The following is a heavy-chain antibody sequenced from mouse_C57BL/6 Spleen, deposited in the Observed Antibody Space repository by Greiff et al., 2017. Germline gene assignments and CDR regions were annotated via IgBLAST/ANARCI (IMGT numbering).Heavy chain of an antibody. CDR1: GFSLTRYA. CDR2: IWTGGGT. D-gene: IGHD1-1*01. CDR3: ARKEELLPYDY. J-gene: IGHJ2*01. Sequence: VQVVESGPGLVAPSQSLSITCTVSGFSLTRYAISWVSQPPGKGLEWLGVIWTGGGTNYNSARKSRLSISKDNTTSQVFLKRNSLQTDDTARYYCARKEELLPYDYWGQGTTLTVSS. V-gene: IGHV2-9-1*01.